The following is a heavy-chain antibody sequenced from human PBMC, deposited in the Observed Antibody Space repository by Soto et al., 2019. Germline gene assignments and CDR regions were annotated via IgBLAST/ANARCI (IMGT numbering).Heavy chain of an antibody. J-gene: IGHJ4*02. D-gene: IGHD3-10*01. CDR1: GGSISSSSYY. Sequence: TSETLSLTCTVSGGSISSSSYYWGWIRQPPGKGLEWIGSIYYRGSTYYNPSLKSRVTISVDTSKNQFSLKLSSVTAPHTALYYCASLWGVGSKLGRFDYWGQGTLVTVSS. CDR2: IYYRGST. V-gene: IGHV4-39*01. CDR3: ASLWGVGSKLGRFDY.